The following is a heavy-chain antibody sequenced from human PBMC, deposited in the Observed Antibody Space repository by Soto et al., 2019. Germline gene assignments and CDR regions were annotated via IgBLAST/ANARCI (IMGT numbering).Heavy chain of an antibody. V-gene: IGHV4-4*02. CDR1: GFTFSSYAM. J-gene: IGHJ5*02. D-gene: IGHD2-8*02. CDR2: IFHDGNT. Sequence: GSLRLSCAASGFTFSSYAMTWVRQPPGKGLEWIAEIFHDGNTNYSPSLKSRVTISVDKSQNQFSLNVYSVTAADTAVYYCARHEGWTGPDQWGQGTLVTVSS. CDR3: ARHEGWTGPDQ.